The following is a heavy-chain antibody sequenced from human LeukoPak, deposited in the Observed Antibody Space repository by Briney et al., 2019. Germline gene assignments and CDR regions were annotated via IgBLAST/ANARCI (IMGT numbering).Heavy chain of an antibody. D-gene: IGHD5-24*01. CDR3: ASFRDGYNYAYFDY. CDR1: GFTFSTYA. CDR2: ISSSSSTI. Sequence: PGGSLRLSCAASGFTFSTYAMTWVRQAPGKGLEWVSYISSSSSTIYYADSVKGRFTISRDNAKNSLYLQMNSLRAEDTAVYYCASFRDGYNYAYFDYWGQGTLVTVSS. V-gene: IGHV3-48*01. J-gene: IGHJ4*02.